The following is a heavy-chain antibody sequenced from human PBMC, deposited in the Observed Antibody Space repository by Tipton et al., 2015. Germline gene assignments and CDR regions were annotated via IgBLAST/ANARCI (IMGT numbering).Heavy chain of an antibody. J-gene: IGHJ3*01. CDR2: IYYSGST. D-gene: IGHD5-12*01. CDR1: GGSISRYY. Sequence: TLSLTCTVSGGSISRYYWSWLRQPPGKGLEWIGYIYYSGSTNYNPSLKSRVTVLLDTSKTQFSLSLTSVTAADTAVYYCARVPDSGFDALDLWGQGTMVTVSS. V-gene: IGHV4-59*01. CDR3: ARVPDSGFDALDL.